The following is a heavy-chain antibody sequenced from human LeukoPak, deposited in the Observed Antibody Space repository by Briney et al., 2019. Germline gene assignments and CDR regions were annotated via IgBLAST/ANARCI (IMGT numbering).Heavy chain of an antibody. Sequence: GGSLRLSCAASRFTLSTYAMSWVRQAPGKGLEWVSVVSGSGGRTYYADSAKGRFTVSRDNSKNTVYLQMNSLRAEDTAVYYCAKGPLLWDWGQGTLVTVSS. J-gene: IGHJ4*02. CDR2: VSGSGGRT. D-gene: IGHD2/OR15-2a*01. V-gene: IGHV3-23*01. CDR3: AKGPLLWD. CDR1: RFTLSTYA.